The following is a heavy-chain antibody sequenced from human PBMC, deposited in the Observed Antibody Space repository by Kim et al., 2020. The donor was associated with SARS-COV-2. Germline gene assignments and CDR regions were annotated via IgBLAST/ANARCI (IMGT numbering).Heavy chain of an antibody. J-gene: IGHJ5*02. V-gene: IGHV4-31*03. D-gene: IGHD3-10*01. CDR1: GGSISSGGYY. CDR3: ARGRNYYGSGSYYNVASVWFDP. CDR2: IYYSGST. Sequence: SETLSLTCTVSGGSISSGGYYWSWIRQHPGKGLEWIGYIYYSGSTYYNPSLKSRVTISVDTSKNQFSLKLSSVTAADTAVYYCARGRNYYGSGSYYNVASVWFDPWGQGTLVTVSS.